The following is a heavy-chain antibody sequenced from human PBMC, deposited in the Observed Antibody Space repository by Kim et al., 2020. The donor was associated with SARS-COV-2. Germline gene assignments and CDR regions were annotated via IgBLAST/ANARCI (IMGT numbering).Heavy chain of an antibody. J-gene: IGHJ4*02. V-gene: IGHV4-28*01. CDR1: GYSIISYTW. CDR3: ARNAGTGNVYDYFDY. CDR2: MNYRGNS. D-gene: IGHD2-8*02. Sequence: SETLSLTCGVSGYSIISYTWWGWIRQPPGKGLEWIGFMNYRGNSYSNPSRASGVTMSVDTSKNPISLILSSVTAVDTAVYFCARNAGTGNVYDYFDYWGQGRLVTVSS.